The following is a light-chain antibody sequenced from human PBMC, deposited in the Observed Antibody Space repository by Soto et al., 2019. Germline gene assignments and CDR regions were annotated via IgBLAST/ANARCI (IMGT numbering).Light chain of an antibody. CDR2: EVS. V-gene: IGLV2-14*01. J-gene: IGLJ1*01. CDR1: SSDVGGYIY. CDR3: SSYTSSSTYV. Sequence: QSVLAQPASVSGYPGQSITISCTGTSSDVGGYIYVSWYQQHPGKAPKLMIYEVSSRPSGVSNRFSGSKSGNTASLTISGLQAEDEADYYCSSYTSSSTYVFGTGTKVTVL.